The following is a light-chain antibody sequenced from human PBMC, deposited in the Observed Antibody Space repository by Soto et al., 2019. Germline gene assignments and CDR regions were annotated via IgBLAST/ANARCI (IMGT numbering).Light chain of an antibody. CDR1: HSVSSSY. V-gene: IGKV3-20*01. J-gene: IGKJ1*01. CDR3: QPYYSSPRT. CDR2: GAS. Sequence: EIVWTQSPGTLSLSPGERATLSCRASHSVSSSYLAWYQQKPGQAPSLLIYGASNRPTGIPDRFSGSESGTDFNLTIRRLEPEDLAVYYCQPYYSSPRTFGQGTKVEI.